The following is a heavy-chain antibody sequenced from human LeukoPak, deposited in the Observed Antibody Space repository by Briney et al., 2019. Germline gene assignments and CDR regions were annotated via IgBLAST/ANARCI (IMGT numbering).Heavy chain of an antibody. CDR1: GGSIRSYY. CDR3: ARDRGYYDSSGYIDY. J-gene: IGHJ4*02. Sequence: SGPTLLKPSETLSLTCTVSGGSIRSYYWSWIRQPPGKGLEWIGYIYYSGSTNYNPSLKSRVTISVDTSKNQFSLKLSSVTAADTAVYYCARDRGYYDSSGYIDYWGQGTLVTVSS. CDR2: IYYSGST. D-gene: IGHD3-22*01. V-gene: IGHV4-59*01.